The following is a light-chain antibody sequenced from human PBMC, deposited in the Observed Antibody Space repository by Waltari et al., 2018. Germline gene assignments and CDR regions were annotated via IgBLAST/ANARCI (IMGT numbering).Light chain of an antibody. Sequence: QSALTQPASVSGSPGQSITISCTGTSSDVGSYNLVSWYQQHPGKAPKLMIYEVIKRPSGVSNRFSGSKSGNTASLTISGLQAEDGADYYCCSYAGSNTYVFGTGAKVTVL. CDR1: SSDVGSYNL. CDR3: CSYAGSNTYV. V-gene: IGLV2-23*02. CDR2: EVI. J-gene: IGLJ1*01.